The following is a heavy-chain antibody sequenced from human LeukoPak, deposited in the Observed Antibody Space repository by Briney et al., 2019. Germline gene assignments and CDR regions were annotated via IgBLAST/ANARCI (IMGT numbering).Heavy chain of an antibody. CDR3: AKAASSSWPSYYYGMDV. CDR1: GFIFSSYS. V-gene: IGHV3-23*01. J-gene: IGHJ6*02. D-gene: IGHD6-13*01. Sequence: GGSLGLSCAASGFIFSSYSMGWVRQAPGKGLEWVSVITGSGGNTYYADSVKGRFTISKDNSKNTVYLQMSSLRVDDTAVYYCAKAASSSWPSYYYGMDVWGQGTTVTVSS. CDR2: ITGSGGNT.